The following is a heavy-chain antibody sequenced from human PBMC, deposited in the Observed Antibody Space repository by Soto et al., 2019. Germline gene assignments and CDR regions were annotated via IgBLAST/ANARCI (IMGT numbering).Heavy chain of an antibody. CDR3: ARAAYSSGPDY. CDR1: GFAFSSYS. J-gene: IGHJ4*02. Sequence: PGGSLRLSCAASGFAFSSYSMNWVHQAPGKGLEWVSYISPSSSDIYYADSVMGRLTISRDNAKNSLFLQMNSLRAEDTAVYYCARAAYSSGPDYWGQGTLVTVSS. D-gene: IGHD6-25*01. CDR2: ISPSSSDI. V-gene: IGHV3-48*01.